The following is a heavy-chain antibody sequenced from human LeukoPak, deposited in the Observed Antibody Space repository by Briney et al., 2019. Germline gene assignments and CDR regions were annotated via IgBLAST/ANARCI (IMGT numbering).Heavy chain of an antibody. Sequence: SETLSLTCAVYGGSFSGYYWSWIRQPPGKGLEWIGEINHSGSTNYNPSLKSRVTISVDTSKNQFSLKLSSVTAADTAVYYCAREVGGGGSGSYLFSYYYGMDVWGQGTTVTVSS. D-gene: IGHD3-10*01. V-gene: IGHV4-34*01. CDR3: AREVGGGGSGSYLFSYYYGMDV. J-gene: IGHJ6*02. CDR2: INHSGST. CDR1: GGSFSGYY.